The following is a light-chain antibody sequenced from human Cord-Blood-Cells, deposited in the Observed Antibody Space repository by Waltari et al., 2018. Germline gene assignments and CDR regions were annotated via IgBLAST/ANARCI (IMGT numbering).Light chain of an antibody. CDR2: EGS. Sequence: QPALTHPASLPGSPGQSITISATGTSSEVGSYTLFSWYQQHPGKAPKPMIYEGSKRPSGVSNRFSGSKSGNTASLTISGLQAEDEADYYCSSYAGSSTWVFGGGTKLTVL. CDR3: SSYAGSSTWV. V-gene: IGLV2-23*01. CDR1: SSEVGSYTL. J-gene: IGLJ3*02.